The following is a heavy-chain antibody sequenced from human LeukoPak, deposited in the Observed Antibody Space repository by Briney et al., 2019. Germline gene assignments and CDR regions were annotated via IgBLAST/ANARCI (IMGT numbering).Heavy chain of an antibody. Sequence: SSETLSLTCTVSGASISSSSYYWGWIRQPPGKGLEWIGSISYSGSTYYNPSLKSPVTISVDTSKNQFSLKLNSVTAADTAVYYCAREVYDFWSDYSQPFDYWGQGTLVTVSS. CDR3: AREVYDFWSDYSQPFDY. J-gene: IGHJ4*02. D-gene: IGHD3-3*01. CDR2: ISYSGST. CDR1: GASISSSSYY. V-gene: IGHV4-39*07.